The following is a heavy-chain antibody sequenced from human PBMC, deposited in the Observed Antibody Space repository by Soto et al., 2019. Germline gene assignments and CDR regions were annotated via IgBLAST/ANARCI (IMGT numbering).Heavy chain of an antibody. D-gene: IGHD6-19*01. V-gene: IGHV4-39*01. CDR3: ARHGPLIAVAPNFDY. Sequence: SETLSLTCTVSGGSISSSSYYWGWIRQPPGKGLEWIGTIYYSGITYSNPSLKSRVTISVDTSKNQYSLKLSSVTAADTAVYYCARHGPLIAVAPNFDYWGQGNLVTV. CDR2: IYYSGIT. CDR1: GGSISSSSYY. J-gene: IGHJ4*02.